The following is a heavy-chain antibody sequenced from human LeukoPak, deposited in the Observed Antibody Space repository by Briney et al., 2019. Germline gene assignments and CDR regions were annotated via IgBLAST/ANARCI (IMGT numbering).Heavy chain of an antibody. V-gene: IGHV3-23*01. CDR2: VSRSGGAT. J-gene: IGHJ5*02. Sequence: PGRSLRLSCAASGFSFTSHAMSWDRQAQGKGLEWVSAVSRSGGATYYADSVKGRFTISRDNSKSTVYLEMNSLRAEDTAVYFCVKDLYGLLDPWGQGTLVTVSS. D-gene: IGHD3-10*01. CDR1: GFSFTSHA. CDR3: VKDLYGLLDP.